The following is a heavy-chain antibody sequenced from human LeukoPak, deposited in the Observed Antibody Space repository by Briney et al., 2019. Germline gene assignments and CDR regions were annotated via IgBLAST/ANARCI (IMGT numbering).Heavy chain of an antibody. CDR1: GFTFSSYW. CDR3: ARDWQYSSGWYDGYYFDY. J-gene: IGHJ4*02. D-gene: IGHD6-19*01. Sequence: PGGPLRLSCAASGFTFSSYWMSWVRQAPGKGLEWVANIKQDGSEKYYVDSVKGRFTISRDNAKNSLYLQMNSLRAEDTAVYYCARDWQYSSGWYDGYYFDYWGQGTLVTVSS. CDR2: IKQDGSEK. V-gene: IGHV3-7*03.